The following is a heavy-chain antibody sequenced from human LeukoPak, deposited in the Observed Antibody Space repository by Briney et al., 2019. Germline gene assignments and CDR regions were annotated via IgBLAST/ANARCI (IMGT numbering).Heavy chain of an antibody. V-gene: IGHV1-8*01. J-gene: IGHJ6*03. D-gene: IGHD6-13*01. CDR2: MNPNSGNT. CDR1: GYTFTSYD. CDR3: ARGVSSSSWYPNYYMDV. Sequence: ASVKVSCKASGYTFTSYDINWVRQATGQGLEWMGWMNPNSGNTGYAQKFQGRVTMTRNTSISTAYMELSSLRSEDTAVYYCARGVSSSSWYPNYYMDVWGKGTTVTISS.